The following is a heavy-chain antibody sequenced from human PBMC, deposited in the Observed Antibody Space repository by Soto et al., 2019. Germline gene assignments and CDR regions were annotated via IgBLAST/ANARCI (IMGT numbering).Heavy chain of an antibody. CDR1: GGSISSDPYY. CDR3: ARHGVDYGDYASYYYYGMDV. D-gene: IGHD4-17*01. J-gene: IGHJ6*02. Sequence: QVQLQESGPGLVKPSETLSLTCTVSGGSISSDPYYWGWIRQPPGKGLEWIGFIYYSGSAYYNPSLKSRVTISIDTSKNQFSLKLTSVTAADTAVFYCARHGVDYGDYASYYYYGMDVWGRGTTVTVSS. V-gene: IGHV4-39*01. CDR2: IYYSGSA.